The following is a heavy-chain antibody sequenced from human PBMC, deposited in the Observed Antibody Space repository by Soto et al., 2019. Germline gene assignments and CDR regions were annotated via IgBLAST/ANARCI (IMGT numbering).Heavy chain of an antibody. D-gene: IGHD6-13*01. CDR3: AGEEGMAARDDGYDI. CDR2: ISTSTGNT. J-gene: IGHJ3*02. Sequence: QVRLVQSGTEVKKPGASVKVSCKASGYTFTNYDVTWVRQAPGQGLEWMGWISTSTGNTNYAQKLQGRVTMTTDTSPSTAYRERRSRNSDETAVYYCAGEEGMAARDDGYDIGGQGTMVTVSS. V-gene: IGHV1-18*04. CDR1: GYTFTNYD.